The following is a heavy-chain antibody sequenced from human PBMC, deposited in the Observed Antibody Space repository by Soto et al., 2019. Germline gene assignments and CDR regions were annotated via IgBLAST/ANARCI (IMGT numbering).Heavy chain of an antibody. Sequence: SETLSLTCAVSGGSISSGGYSWRWIRQPPGKGLEWIGYIYHSGSTYYNPSLKSRVTISVDRSKNQFSLKLSSVTAADTAVYYCARVLGYYDSSGYYDAFDIWGQGTMVT. CDR3: ARVLGYYDSSGYYDAFDI. J-gene: IGHJ3*02. V-gene: IGHV4-30-2*01. D-gene: IGHD3-22*01. CDR2: IYHSGST. CDR1: GGSISSGGYS.